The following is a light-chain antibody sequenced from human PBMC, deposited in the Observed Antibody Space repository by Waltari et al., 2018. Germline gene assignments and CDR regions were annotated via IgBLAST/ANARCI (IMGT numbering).Light chain of an antibody. CDR2: GAS. Sequence: IVLTQSPGTLSLSPGERASLSCRASQNVRNNYLAWYQHKPGQAPRVLIYGASTRATRIEDRFSGSGSGTDFTLTISRLEPEDFAVYYCQQYGSSPPYSFGQGTKLEIK. CDR1: QNVRNNY. J-gene: IGKJ2*01. CDR3: QQYGSSPPYS. V-gene: IGKV3-20*01.